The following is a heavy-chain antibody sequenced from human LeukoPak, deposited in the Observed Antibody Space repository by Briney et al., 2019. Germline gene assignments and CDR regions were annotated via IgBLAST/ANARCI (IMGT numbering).Heavy chain of an antibody. D-gene: IGHD1-26*01. V-gene: IGHV1-8*01. CDR1: GYTFTSYD. Sequence: ASVKVSCKASGYTFTSYDINWVRQATGRGLEWMGWMNPNSGNTGYAQKFQGRVTMTRNTSISTAYMELSSLRSEDTAVYYCATWYTLVGATHFAEYFQHWGQGTLVTVSS. J-gene: IGHJ1*01. CDR3: ATWYTLVGATHFAEYFQH. CDR2: MNPNSGNT.